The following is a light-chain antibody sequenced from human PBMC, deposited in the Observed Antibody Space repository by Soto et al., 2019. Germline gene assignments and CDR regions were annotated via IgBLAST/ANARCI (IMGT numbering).Light chain of an antibody. CDR2: GAS. J-gene: IGKJ2*01. CDR3: QQYGTSPYT. Sequence: IVLTQSPGTLSLSPGETATLSCGASQRLSSNSLAWYQQRHGQAPRLLIYGASSRATGIPDRFSGSGSGTDFTLTISRMEPKDFAVYYCQQYGTSPYTFGQGTKVDIK. CDR1: QRLSSNS. V-gene: IGKV3-20*01.